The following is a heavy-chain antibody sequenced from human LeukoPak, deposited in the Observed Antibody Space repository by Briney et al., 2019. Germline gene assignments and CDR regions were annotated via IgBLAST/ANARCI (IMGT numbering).Heavy chain of an antibody. V-gene: IGHV4-59*01. J-gene: IGHJ4*02. CDR3: ARVETTVTTRTYYFDY. CDR2: IYYSGYT. CDR1: GGSISSYY. D-gene: IGHD4-17*01. Sequence: SETLSLTCTVSGGSISSYYWSWIRQPPGKGLKWIGNIYYSGYTTYSPSLRSRVTISVDTSKNQFSLKLSSVTAADTAVYYCARVETTVTTRTYYFDYWGQGTLVTVSS.